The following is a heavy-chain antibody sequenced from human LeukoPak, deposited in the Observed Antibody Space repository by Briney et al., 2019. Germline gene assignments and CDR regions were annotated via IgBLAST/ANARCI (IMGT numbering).Heavy chain of an antibody. V-gene: IGHV3-23*01. CDR3: AKGGGSICSSTSCSLVDVAFDI. CDR2: ISGSGDST. Sequence: GGSLRLSCAASGFTFTTYAMGWVRQAPGKGLEWVSVISGSGDSTYYADSVKGRFTISRDNSKNALYLQMNSLRAEDTAVYYCAKGGGSICSSTSCSLVDVAFDIWGQGTMVTVSS. CDR1: GFTFTTYA. J-gene: IGHJ3*02. D-gene: IGHD2-2*01.